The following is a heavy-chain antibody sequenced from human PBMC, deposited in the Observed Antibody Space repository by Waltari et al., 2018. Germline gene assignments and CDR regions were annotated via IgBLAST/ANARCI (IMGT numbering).Heavy chain of an antibody. CDR1: GGSISRGGYY. J-gene: IGHJ3*02. CDR3: AREGGDLDAFDI. CDR2: IYYSGST. D-gene: IGHD2-21*01. V-gene: IGHV4-31*03. Sequence: QVQLQESGPGLVKPSQTLSLTCTVAGGSISRGGYYWSWIRQHPGKGLEWIGYIYYSGSTYYNPSLKSRVTISVDTSKNQFSLKLSSVTAADTAVYYCAREGGDLDAFDIWGQGTMVTVSS.